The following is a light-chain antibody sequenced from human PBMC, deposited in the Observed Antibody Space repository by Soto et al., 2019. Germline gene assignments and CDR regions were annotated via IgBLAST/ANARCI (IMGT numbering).Light chain of an antibody. CDR2: AAS. J-gene: IGKJ4*01. V-gene: IGKV1-9*01. CDR1: QDISSF. Sequence: DIQLTQSPSFLSASVGDRVTVTCRASQDISSFLAWYHQTPGKAPNLLIYAASTLQSGVPSRFSGSGSGTEFTLTISSLQPEDFATYYCQQLYSYPLTFGGGTK. CDR3: QQLYSYPLT.